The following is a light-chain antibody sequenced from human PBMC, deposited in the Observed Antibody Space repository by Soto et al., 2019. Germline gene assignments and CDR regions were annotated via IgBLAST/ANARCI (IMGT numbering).Light chain of an antibody. CDR1: PSVSNY. CDR2: DAS. J-gene: IGKJ4*01. V-gene: IGKV3-11*01. CDR3: QQRFTWPLT. Sequence: EIVLTQSPATLSLSPGERATLSCRASPSVSNYLTWYQQKPGQAPRLLIYDASNRATGIPARFSGSGSETDFTLTISSLEIEDFAVYYCQQRFTWPLTFGGGTKVEIK.